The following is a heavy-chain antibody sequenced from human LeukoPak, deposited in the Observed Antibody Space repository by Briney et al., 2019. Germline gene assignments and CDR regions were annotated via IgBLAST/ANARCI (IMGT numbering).Heavy chain of an antibody. D-gene: IGHD1-1*01. Sequence: GGSLRLSCAASGFTFSNAWMSWVRQAPGKGLEWVGRIKSKTDGGTTDYAAPVKGRFTISRDDSNNTVFLQMNRLKTVDTAVYYCSTYGTVRRGQGTLVTVSS. CDR1: GFTFSNAW. CDR2: IKSKTDGGTT. J-gene: IGHJ4*02. CDR3: STYGTVR. V-gene: IGHV3-15*01.